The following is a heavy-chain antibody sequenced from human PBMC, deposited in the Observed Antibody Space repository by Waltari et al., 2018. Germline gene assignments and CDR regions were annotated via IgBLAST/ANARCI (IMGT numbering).Heavy chain of an antibody. D-gene: IGHD6-19*01. CDR1: GGSISSYY. Sequence: QVQLQESGPGLVKPSETLSLTCTVSGGSISSYYWSWIRQPPGEGLEWIGYIYYSGSTNYNPSLKSRVTISVDTSKNQFSLKLSSVTAADTAVYYCARDPRIAVAGGYYYYGMDVWGQGTTVTVSS. CDR2: IYYSGST. CDR3: ARDPRIAVAGGYYYYGMDV. V-gene: IGHV4-59*01. J-gene: IGHJ6*02.